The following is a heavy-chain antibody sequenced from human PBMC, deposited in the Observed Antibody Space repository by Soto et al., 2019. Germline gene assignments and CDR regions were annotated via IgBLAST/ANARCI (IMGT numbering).Heavy chain of an antibody. V-gene: IGHV3-21*01. J-gene: IGHJ4*02. Sequence: EVQPVESGGGLVKPGGSLRLSCAASGFTFSSCSMNWVRQAPGKGLDWVSSISSDSYYIYYADSVRGRFTISRDNAKNSLYLQMNTLRADDTAVYYCSRRCGYDGPDNWCQGTLVTVSS. D-gene: IGHD5-12*01. CDR1: GFTFSSCS. CDR3: SRRCGYDGPDN. CDR2: ISSDSYYI.